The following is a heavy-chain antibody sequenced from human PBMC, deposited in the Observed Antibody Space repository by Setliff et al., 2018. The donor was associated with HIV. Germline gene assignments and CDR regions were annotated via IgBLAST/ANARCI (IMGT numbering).Heavy chain of an antibody. Sequence: GGSLRLSCAASGFTFSIYAMHWVRQAPGKGLEWVAVISYDGTDKYYADSVKGRFTISRDNSKNTLYLQMNSLRVEDTAVYYCARDPFLAQGFWSGYYSDYWGQGTLVTGS. D-gene: IGHD3-3*01. V-gene: IGHV3-30*04. J-gene: IGHJ4*02. CDR2: ISYDGTDK. CDR1: GFTFSIYA. CDR3: ARDPFLAQGFWSGYYSDY.